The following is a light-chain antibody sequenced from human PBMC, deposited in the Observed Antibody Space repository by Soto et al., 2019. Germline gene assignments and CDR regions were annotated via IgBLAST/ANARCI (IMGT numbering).Light chain of an antibody. V-gene: IGLV1-47*01. Sequence: QPVLRQPPSASGAPGQRVTISCSGSSSNIGSSFPDCYQQLPGTAPKLLIYSTDQRPSVVPDRFSGSKPAASAPLVISGLRSEDEADYYCAACDNRLRWVFGAGTKLTVL. CDR1: SSNIGSSF. CDR3: AACDNRLRWV. CDR2: STD. J-gene: IGLJ3*02.